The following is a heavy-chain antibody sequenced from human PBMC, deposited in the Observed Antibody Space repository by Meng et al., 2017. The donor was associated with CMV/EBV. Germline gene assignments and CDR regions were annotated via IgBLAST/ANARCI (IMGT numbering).Heavy chain of an antibody. V-gene: IGHV4-30-4*08. J-gene: IGHJ4*02. Sequence: QLSLKGSGPGLVNPSQTLSLTCHVSGGSISSGDYYWSWIRQPPGKGLEWIGYIYYSGSTYYNPSLKSRVTISVDTSKNQFSLKLSSVTAADTAVYYCARAQYSSSCDYWGQGTLVTVSS. D-gene: IGHD6-13*01. CDR3: ARAQYSSSCDY. CDR2: IYYSGST. CDR1: GGSISSGDYY.